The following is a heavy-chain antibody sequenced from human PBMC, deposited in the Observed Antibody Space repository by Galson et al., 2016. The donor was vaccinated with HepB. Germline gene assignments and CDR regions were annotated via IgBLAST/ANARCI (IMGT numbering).Heavy chain of an antibody. CDR1: GFTVTSNY. D-gene: IGHD5-24*01. J-gene: IGHJ4*01. V-gene: IGHV3-53*01. Sequence: SLRLSCAASGFTVTSNYMSWVRQAPGKGLEWVSVILIGGSTSYAASVKGRFTISRDNSRNTLFLQMDSLRAGDTATYYRARGDGYSTPFDLWGQGTLVAVSS. CDR3: ARGDGYSTPFDL. CDR2: ILIGGST.